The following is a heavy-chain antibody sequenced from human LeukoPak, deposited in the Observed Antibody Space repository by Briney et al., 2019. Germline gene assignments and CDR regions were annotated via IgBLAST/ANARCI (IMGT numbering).Heavy chain of an antibody. CDR2: IYSGGST. J-gene: IGHJ3*02. Sequence: PGGSLSRSSAASRFAVSGKYMSRGRRAPGKGLEWVSVIYSGGSTYYADSVKGRFTITRDNSKNTLYLQMNSLRAEDTAVYYCARALGGGDAFDIWGQGTMVTVSS. V-gene: IGHV3-53*01. CDR1: RFAVSGKY. CDR3: ARALGGGDAFDI. D-gene: IGHD3-16*01.